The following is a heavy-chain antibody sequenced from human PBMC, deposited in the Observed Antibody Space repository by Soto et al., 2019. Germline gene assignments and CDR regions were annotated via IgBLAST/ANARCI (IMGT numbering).Heavy chain of an antibody. J-gene: IGHJ4*02. CDR3: ARGTVMPWVDY. D-gene: IGHD3-16*01. Sequence: EVQMVESGGGLVQPGGSLRLSCAASGFTVSNYWMSCVRQTPGKGLEWVANINEDGRDKTYVDSVKGRFTISRDNTNKSLYLQMNSLRAEDTAVYYCARGTVMPWVDYWGQGTLVTVSS. CDR2: INEDGRDK. CDR1: GFTVSNYW. V-gene: IGHV3-7*04.